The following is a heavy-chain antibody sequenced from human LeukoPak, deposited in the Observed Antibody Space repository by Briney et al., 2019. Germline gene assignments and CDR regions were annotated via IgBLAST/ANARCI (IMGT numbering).Heavy chain of an antibody. J-gene: IGHJ1*01. CDR1: GFTFSSYW. Sequence: GGSLRLSCAASGFTFSSYWMTWVRQAPGKGLEWVANIKQDGSEKYYVDSVKGRFTISRDNAKNSLFLQMNSLRAEDTAVYYCARVYCSSGSCFEYFQHWGQGTLVTVSS. CDR2: IKQDGSEK. D-gene: IGHD2-15*01. V-gene: IGHV3-7*01. CDR3: ARVYCSSGSCFEYFQH.